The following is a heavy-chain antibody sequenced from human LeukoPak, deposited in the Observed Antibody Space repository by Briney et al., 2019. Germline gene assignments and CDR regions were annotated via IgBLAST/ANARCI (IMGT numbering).Heavy chain of an antibody. CDR2: IKQDGSEK. J-gene: IGHJ4*02. CDR1: GFTFTNAF. CDR3: ARAYYDFWSGYFDY. D-gene: IGHD3-3*01. V-gene: IGHV3-7*01. Sequence: GGSLRLSCAASGFTFTNAFMSWVRQAPGKGLEWVANIKQDGSEKYYVDSVKGRFTISRDNAKNSLYLQMNSLRAEDTAVYYCARAYYDFWSGYFDYWGQGTLVTVSS.